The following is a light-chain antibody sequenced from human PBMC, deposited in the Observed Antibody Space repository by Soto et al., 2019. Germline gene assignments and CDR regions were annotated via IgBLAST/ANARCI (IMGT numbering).Light chain of an antibody. V-gene: IGLV1-40*01. Sequence: QPVLTQPPSVSAAPGQRVTISCTGSSSNIGAGYEAHWYQQVPGTAPKLLIYENNNRPSGVPDRFSGSKSGTSASLAITGLQAEDEAEYYCQSYDSSLSGYVFGPGTKVTVL. CDR3: QSYDSSLSGYV. CDR2: ENN. CDR1: SSNIGAGYE. J-gene: IGLJ1*01.